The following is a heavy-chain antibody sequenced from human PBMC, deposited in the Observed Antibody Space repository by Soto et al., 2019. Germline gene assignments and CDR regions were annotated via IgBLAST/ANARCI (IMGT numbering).Heavy chain of an antibody. CDR1: GFTFSSYA. Sequence: EVQLLESGGGLVQPGGSLRLSCAASGFTFSSYAMSWVRQAPGKGLEWVSAISGSGGSTYYADSVKGRFTISRDNSKNTRYLQMNSLRAEDTAVYYCAKDKDYAGWANYFDYWGQGTLVTVSS. CDR3: AKDKDYAGWANYFDY. CDR2: ISGSGGST. V-gene: IGHV3-23*01. J-gene: IGHJ4*02. D-gene: IGHD4-17*01.